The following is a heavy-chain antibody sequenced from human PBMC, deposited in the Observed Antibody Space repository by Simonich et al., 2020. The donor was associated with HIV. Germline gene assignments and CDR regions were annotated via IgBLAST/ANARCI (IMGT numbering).Heavy chain of an antibody. D-gene: IGHD3-22*01. V-gene: IGHV3-49*03. CDR3: TSSDYDRSDYYYRYFQH. CDR2: NRSKAYGGTK. CDR1: GFTFGDYA. Sequence: EVQLVESGGGLVHPGRSLRLSCTASGFTFGDYAMSWFRQAPGKGLEWAGFNRSKAYGGTKEYAASVKGRFTISRDDYKTIDYLQMNSLKTEDTAGYYCTSSDYDRSDYYYRYFQHWGQGTLVTVSS. J-gene: IGHJ1*01.